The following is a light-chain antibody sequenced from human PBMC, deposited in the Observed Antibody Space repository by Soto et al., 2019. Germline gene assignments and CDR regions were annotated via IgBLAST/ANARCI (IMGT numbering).Light chain of an antibody. CDR3: QQYNKWPLFT. CDR1: QSVGSN. J-gene: IGKJ3*01. Sequence: EAVMTQSPATLSVSPGGRATLSCRTSQSVGSNLAWYQQRPGQAPRLLIYSASTRATGIPASFSGSGSGKDFTLTISSLQSEDFAIYYCQQYNKWPLFTFGPGTRVDVK. CDR2: SAS. V-gene: IGKV3-15*01.